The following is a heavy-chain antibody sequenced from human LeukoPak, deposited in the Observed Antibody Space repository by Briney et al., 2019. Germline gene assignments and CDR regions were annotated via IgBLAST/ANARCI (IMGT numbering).Heavy chain of an antibody. CDR2: INHSGST. CDR3: ARGSGIAAAGTRDFDY. V-gene: IGHV4-34*01. Sequence: SETLSLTCAVYGGSFSGYYWSWIRQPPGKGLEWIGEINHSGSTNYNPSLKSRVTISVDTSKNQFSLKLSSVTAADTAVYYCARGSGIAAAGTRDFDYRGQGTLVTVSS. J-gene: IGHJ4*02. D-gene: IGHD6-13*01. CDR1: GGSFSGYY.